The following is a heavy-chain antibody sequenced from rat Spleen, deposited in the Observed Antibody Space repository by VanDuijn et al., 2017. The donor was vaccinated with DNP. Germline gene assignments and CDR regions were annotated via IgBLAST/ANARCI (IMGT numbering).Heavy chain of an antibody. V-gene: IGHV5-31*01. CDR3: ATSTGAY. Sequence: EVQLVESGGDLVQPGGSLRLSCVGSGFTFSNHWMNWIRQAPGKGLDWVASITSSGGKTFSPDSVNGRFTISRDNAKNILYLQMDSLRSEDTATYYCATSTGAYWGQGTLVTVSS. J-gene: IGHJ3*01. CDR1: GFTFSNHW. CDR2: ITSSGGKT. D-gene: IGHD1-2*01.